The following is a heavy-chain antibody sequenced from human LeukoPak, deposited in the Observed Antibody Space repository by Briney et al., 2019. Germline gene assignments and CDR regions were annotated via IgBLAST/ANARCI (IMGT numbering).Heavy chain of an antibody. D-gene: IGHD2-2*01. CDR3: ARDATYTYCSSTSCTNFDY. CDR1: GLTVSSNY. J-gene: IGHJ4*02. Sequence: GGSLRLSCAASGLTVSSNYMNWVRQAPGKGLEWVSVIYSGGSTYYADSVKGRFTISRDNSKNTLYLQMNSLRAEDTAVYYCARDATYTYCSSTSCTNFDYWGQGTLVTVSS. V-gene: IGHV3-66*02. CDR2: IYSGGST.